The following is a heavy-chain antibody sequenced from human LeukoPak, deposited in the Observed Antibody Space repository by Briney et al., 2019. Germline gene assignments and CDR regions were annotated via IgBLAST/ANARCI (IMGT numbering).Heavy chain of an antibody. CDR3: ARDPGGFDF. J-gene: IGHJ4*02. D-gene: IGHD2-15*01. CDR1: GDSVSSNSVA. Sequence: SQTLSLTCDISGDSVSSNSVAWNWLRQSPSRGLEWLGRTYYRSKWYNDYALSVKSRIIINPDTSKNQFSLHLNSVTPEDTAVYYCARDPGGFDFWGQGILVTVSS. CDR2: TYYRSKWYN. V-gene: IGHV6-1*01.